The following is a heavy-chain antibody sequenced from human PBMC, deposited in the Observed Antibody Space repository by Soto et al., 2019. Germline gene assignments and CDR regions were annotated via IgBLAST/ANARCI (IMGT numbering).Heavy chain of an antibody. CDR1: GFTFNDYY. V-gene: IGHV3-11*01. CDR3: ARAYSDAFDI. CDR2: ISSSGTGI. Sequence: GSLRLSCAASGFTFNDYYMTWIRQAPGKGLEWVSYISSSGTGIYYPDSVKGRLTISRDNAKNSLYLQMSSPRAEDTAVYYCARAYSDAFDIWGQGTVVTVSS. D-gene: IGHD2-15*01. J-gene: IGHJ3*02.